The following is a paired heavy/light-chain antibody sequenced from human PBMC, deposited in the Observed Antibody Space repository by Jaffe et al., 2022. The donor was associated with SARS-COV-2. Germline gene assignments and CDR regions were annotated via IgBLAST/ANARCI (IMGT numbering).Light chain of an antibody. CDR3: CSYAGSYRV. CDR1: SSDVGGYNY. Sequence: QSALTQPRSVSGSPGQSVTISCTGTSSDVGGYNYVSWYQQHPGKAPKLMIYDVSKRPSGVPDRFSGSKSGNTASLTISGLQAEDEADYYCCSYAGSYRVFGGGTKLTVL. CDR2: DVS. J-gene: IGLJ2*01. V-gene: IGLV2-11*01.
Heavy chain of an antibody. D-gene: IGHD6-19*01. CDR3: ARFIAVAGLYYYYGMDV. V-gene: IGHV4-61*02. Sequence: QVQLQESGPGLVKPSQTLSLTCTVSGGSISSGSYYWSWIRQPAGKGLEWIGRIYTSGSTNYNPSLKSRVTISVDTSKNQFSLKLSSVTAADTAVYYCARFIAVAGLYYYYGMDVWGQGTTVTVSS. CDR1: GGSISSGSYY. J-gene: IGHJ6*02. CDR2: IYTSGST.